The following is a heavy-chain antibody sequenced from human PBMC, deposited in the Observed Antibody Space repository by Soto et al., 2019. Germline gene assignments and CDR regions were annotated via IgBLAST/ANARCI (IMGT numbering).Heavy chain of an antibody. V-gene: IGHV3-30-3*01. CDR2: ISYDGSNK. CDR1: GFTFSSYA. CDR3: ARDTTKATTVTHRSYYYYGMDV. D-gene: IGHD4-17*01. J-gene: IGHJ6*02. Sequence: GGSLRLSCAASGFTFSSYAMHWVRQAPGKGLEWVAVISYDGSNKYYADSVKGRFTISRDNSKNTLYLQMNSLRAEDTAVYYCARDTTKATTVTHRSYYYYGMDVWGQGTTVTVSS.